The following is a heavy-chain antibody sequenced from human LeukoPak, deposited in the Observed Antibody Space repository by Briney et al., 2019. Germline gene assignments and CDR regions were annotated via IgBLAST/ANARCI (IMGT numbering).Heavy chain of an antibody. J-gene: IGHJ3*02. D-gene: IGHD3-16*01. CDR3: ARDYGGAFDI. CDR2: ISGSGGYT. V-gene: IGHV3-23*01. CDR1: GFTFSSYA. Sequence: QTGGSLRLSCGASGFTFSSYAMTWVRQAPGKGLEWVSGISGSGGYTYYADSVKGRFTISRDNAKNSLYLQMNSLRAEDTAVYYCARDYGGAFDIWGQGTMVTVSS.